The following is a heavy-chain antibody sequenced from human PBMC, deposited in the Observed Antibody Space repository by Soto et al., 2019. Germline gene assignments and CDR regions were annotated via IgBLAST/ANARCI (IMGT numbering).Heavy chain of an antibody. CDR3: ASGGNWFDP. D-gene: IGHD3-16*01. CDR1: GGSISNYY. V-gene: IGHV4-59*01. CDR2: MYYNGNI. J-gene: IGHJ5*02. Sequence: PSETLSLTCNVSGGSISNYYGTWIRQSPEKGLEWIGYMYYNGNINYNPSLKSRVTISIDTSKNQFSLTLKSVTAADTAVYYCASGGNWFDPWGQGILVTVSS.